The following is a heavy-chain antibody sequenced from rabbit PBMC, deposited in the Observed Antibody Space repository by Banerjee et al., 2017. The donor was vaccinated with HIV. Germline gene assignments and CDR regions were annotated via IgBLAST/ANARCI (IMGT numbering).Heavy chain of an antibody. D-gene: IGHD6-1*01. CDR2: IITSSGST. CDR3: ARDGAGYAGYGYARL. V-gene: IGHV1S43*01. J-gene: IGHJ4*01. Sequence: WVRQAPGKGLEVVACIITSSGSTWYASWVNGRFTISKSTSLTTVTLQMTSLTAADTATYFCARDGAGYAGYGYARLWGPGTLAPS.